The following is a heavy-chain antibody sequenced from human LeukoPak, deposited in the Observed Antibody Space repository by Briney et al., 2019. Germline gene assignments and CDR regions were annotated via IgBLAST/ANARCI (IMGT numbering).Heavy chain of an antibody. CDR1: GFSFSSYG. J-gene: IGHJ4*02. Sequence: QSGRSLRLSCAASGFSFSSYGMHWVRQAPGKGLEWVAVVSYDGSNKYYAASVKGRFTISRDNSKNTLYLQMNSLRPEDTAVYYCAKDSYYGSGSYFYFDYWGQGTLVTVSS. V-gene: IGHV3-30*18. CDR3: AKDSYYGSGSYFYFDY. D-gene: IGHD3-10*01. CDR2: VSYDGSNK.